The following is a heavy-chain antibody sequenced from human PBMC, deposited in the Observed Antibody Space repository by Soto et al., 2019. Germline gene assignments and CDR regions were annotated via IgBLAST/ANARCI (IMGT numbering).Heavy chain of an antibody. CDR2: FNPSGGSP. D-gene: IGHD3-3*01. CDR1: GYRFNNHN. V-gene: IGHV1-46*02. J-gene: IGHJ6*02. CDR3: ARVPKMYNDFWSGSGMDV. Sequence: QVRVEQSGTEVKKPGASVKVSCKASGYRFNNHNIHWVRQAPGQGFEWMGMFNPSGGSPDYAQKFQGRFTMARDLSTDVFYMILSDLRSDDTAVYYCARVPKMYNDFWSGSGMDVWGQGTTVTVSS.